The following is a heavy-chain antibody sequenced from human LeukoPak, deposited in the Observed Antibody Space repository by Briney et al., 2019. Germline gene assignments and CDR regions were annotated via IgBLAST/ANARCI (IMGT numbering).Heavy chain of an antibody. D-gene: IGHD5-18*01. CDR2: ISYDGSNK. J-gene: IGHJ4*02. CDR1: GFTFSSYA. Sequence: GGSLRLSCAASGFTFSSYAMHWVRQAPGKGLEWVAVISYDGSNKYYADSVKGRFTISRDNSKNTPYLQMNSLRAEDTAVYYCARGSIQLWLHYFDYWGQGTLVTVSS. CDR3: ARGSIQLWLHYFDY. V-gene: IGHV3-30*04.